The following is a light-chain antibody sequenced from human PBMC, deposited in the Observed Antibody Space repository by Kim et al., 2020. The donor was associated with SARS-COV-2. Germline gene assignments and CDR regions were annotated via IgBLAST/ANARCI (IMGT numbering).Light chain of an antibody. CDR1: QGSSSY. Sequence: ASEGDTVTITCRASQGSSSYLAWYQQKPGKAPRLLIYAASTLHTGVTSRFSGRASGREFTLTIRSLQPEDCATYYCQQLDTPAWTFGQGTKVEIK. V-gene: IGKV1-9*01. J-gene: IGKJ1*01. CDR3: QQLDTPAWT. CDR2: AAS.